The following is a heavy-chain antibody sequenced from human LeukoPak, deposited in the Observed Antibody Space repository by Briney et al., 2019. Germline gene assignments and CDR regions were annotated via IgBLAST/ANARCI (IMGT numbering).Heavy chain of an antibody. V-gene: IGHV3-30*04. CDR1: GFTFSSYA. Sequence: GGSLRLSCAASGFTFSSYAMHWVRQAPGKGLEWVAVISYDGSNKYYADSVKGRFTISRDNSKNTLYLQMNSLRAEDTAVYYCAKDGAGPPYDFWSGYFTSPYYFDYWGQGTLVTVSS. CDR3: AKDGAGPPYDFWSGYFTSPYYFDY. J-gene: IGHJ4*02. D-gene: IGHD3-3*01. CDR2: ISYDGSNK.